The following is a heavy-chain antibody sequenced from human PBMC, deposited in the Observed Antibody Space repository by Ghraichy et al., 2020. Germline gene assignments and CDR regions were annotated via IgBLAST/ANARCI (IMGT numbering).Heavy chain of an antibody. CDR2: ISSSSTI. CDR1: GFTFSSYS. Sequence: GESLNISCAASGFTFSSYSMNWVRQAPGKGLEWVSYISSSSTIYYADSVKGRFTISRDNAKNSLYLQMNSLRDEDTAVYYCARLHVDSGWYCDYWGQGTLVTVSS. J-gene: IGHJ4*02. CDR3: ARLHVDSGWYCDY. V-gene: IGHV3-48*02. D-gene: IGHD6-19*01.